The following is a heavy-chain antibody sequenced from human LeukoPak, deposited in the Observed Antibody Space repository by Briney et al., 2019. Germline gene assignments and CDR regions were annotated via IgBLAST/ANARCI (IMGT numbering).Heavy chain of an antibody. CDR1: GYTFTSSY. D-gene: IGHD3-9*01. Sequence: ASVKVSCKASGYTFTSSYMHWVRQAPGQGLEWMGIINPSGGSTSYAQKFQGRVTMTRDTSTSTVYMELSSLRSEDTAVYYCARDKSDYDILTGYYPTYYFDYWGQGTLVTVSS. CDR2: INPSGGST. CDR3: ARDKSDYDILTGYYPTYYFDY. V-gene: IGHV1-46*01. J-gene: IGHJ4*02.